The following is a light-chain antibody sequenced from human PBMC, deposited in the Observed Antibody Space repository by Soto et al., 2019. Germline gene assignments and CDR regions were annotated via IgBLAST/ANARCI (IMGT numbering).Light chain of an antibody. J-gene: IGLJ3*02. Sequence: QLVLTQSPSASASLGASVKLTCTLSTGHSSSAIAWLQQQPEKGPRYLMKLNTDGSHTKGDGIPDRFSGSSSGAERYLTISSLQSEDEADYYCQTWGTGKGVFGGGTKLIVL. CDR2: LNTDGSH. CDR3: QTWGTGKGV. V-gene: IGLV4-69*01. CDR1: TGHSSSA.